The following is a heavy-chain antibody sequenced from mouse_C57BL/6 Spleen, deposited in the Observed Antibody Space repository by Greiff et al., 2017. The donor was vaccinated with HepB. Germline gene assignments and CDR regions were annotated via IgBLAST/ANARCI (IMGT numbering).Heavy chain of an antibody. J-gene: IGHJ4*01. V-gene: IGHV1-15*01. CDR1: GYTFTDYE. CDR2: IDPETGGT. CDR3: TRLWLRFYAMDY. D-gene: IGHD2-2*01. Sequence: QVQLQQSGAELVRPGASVTLSCKASGYTFTDYEMHWVKQTPVHGLEWIGAIDPETGGTAYNQKFKGKAILTADKSSSTAYMELRSLTSEDSAVYYCTRLWLRFYAMDYWGQGTSVTVSS.